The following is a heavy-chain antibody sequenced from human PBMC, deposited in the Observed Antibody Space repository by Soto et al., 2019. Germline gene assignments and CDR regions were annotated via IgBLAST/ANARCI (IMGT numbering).Heavy chain of an antibody. V-gene: IGHV3-53*01. D-gene: IGHD3-3*01. CDR3: AREGDPYYDFWSGYLS. J-gene: IGHJ1*01. CDR2: IYSGGST. Sequence: EVQLVESGGGLIQPGGSLRLSCAASGFTVSSNYMSWVRQAPGKGLEWVSVIYSGGSTYYADSVKGRFTISRDNSKNTLYLQMNSLRAEDTAVYYCAREGDPYYDFWSGYLSWGQGTLVTVSS. CDR1: GFTVSSNY.